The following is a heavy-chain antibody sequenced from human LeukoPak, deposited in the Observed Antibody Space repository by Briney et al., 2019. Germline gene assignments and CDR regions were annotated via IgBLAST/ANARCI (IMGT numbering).Heavy chain of an antibody. Sequence: SETLSLTCTVSGGSISSYYWSWLRQPPGKGLEWIGYIYYSGSTNYNPSLKSRVTISVDTSKNQFSLKLSSVTAADTAVYCCARHTTTVTLSYHYYYMDVWGKGTTVTVSS. J-gene: IGHJ6*03. D-gene: IGHD4-17*01. V-gene: IGHV4-59*01. CDR3: ARHTTTVTLSYHYYYMDV. CDR1: GGSISSYY. CDR2: IYYSGST.